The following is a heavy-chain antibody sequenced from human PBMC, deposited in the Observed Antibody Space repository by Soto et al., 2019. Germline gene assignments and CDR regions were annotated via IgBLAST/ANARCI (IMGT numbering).Heavy chain of an antibody. D-gene: IGHD2-2*01. CDR3: ARDNARPQLGGNYYYILDV. CDR1: GGTFRTAA. CDR2: IMPVFRTP. J-gene: IGHJ6*02. V-gene: IGHV1-69*12. Sequence: QVQLEQSGAEVKKPGSSVKVSCKASGGTFRTAAISWVRQAPGQGLEWMGGIMPVFRTPDYAQKFQGRVTITADESTNKAYMELSGLRSDDTAVYYCARDNARPQLGGNYYYILDVWGQGTTITVSS.